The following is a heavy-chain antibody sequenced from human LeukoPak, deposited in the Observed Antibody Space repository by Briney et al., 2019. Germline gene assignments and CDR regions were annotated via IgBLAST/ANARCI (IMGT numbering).Heavy chain of an antibody. Sequence: GRSLRLSCAASGFTFSSYAMHWVRQAPGKGLEWVAVISYDGSNKYYADSVKGRFTISRDNSKNTLYLQMNSLRAEDTAVYYCARSIPTDDYGGHNWFDPWGQGTLVTVSS. D-gene: IGHD4-23*01. CDR1: GFTFSSYA. CDR2: ISYDGSNK. CDR3: ARSIPTDDYGGHNWFDP. J-gene: IGHJ5*02. V-gene: IGHV3-30-3*01.